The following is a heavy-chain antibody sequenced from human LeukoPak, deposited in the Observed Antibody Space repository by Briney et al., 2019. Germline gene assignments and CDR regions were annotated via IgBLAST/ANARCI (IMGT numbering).Heavy chain of an antibody. V-gene: IGHV4-4*07. D-gene: IGHD3-10*01. CDR2: IYTSGST. J-gene: IGHJ4*02. Sequence: KTSETLSLTCTVFGGSISSYYWGWIRQPAGKGLEWIGRIYTSGSTKYNPSLKSRVTMSIDTSKNQFSLKLSSVTAADTAVYYCASVSMVRGVPDDYWGQGTLVTVSS. CDR1: GGSISSYY. CDR3: ASVSMVRGVPDDY.